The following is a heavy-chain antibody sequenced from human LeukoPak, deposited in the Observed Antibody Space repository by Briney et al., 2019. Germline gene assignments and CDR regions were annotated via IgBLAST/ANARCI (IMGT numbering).Heavy chain of an antibody. J-gene: IGHJ5*02. V-gene: IGHV3-30*18. CDR1: GFTFSSYA. Sequence: GGSLRLSCAASGFTFSSYAMSWVRQAPGKGLEWVAVISYDGSNKYYADSVKGRFTISRDNSKNTLYLQMNSLRAEDTAVYYCAKDPYYYDSSAPVWFDPWGQGTLVTVSS. CDR3: AKDPYYYDSSAPVWFDP. CDR2: ISYDGSNK. D-gene: IGHD3-22*01.